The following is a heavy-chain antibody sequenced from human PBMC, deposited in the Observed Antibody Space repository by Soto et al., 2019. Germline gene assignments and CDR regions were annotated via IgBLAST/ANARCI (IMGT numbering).Heavy chain of an antibody. CDR1: GYTFNSYG. CDR3: TRDDRQADYGAKWYFDL. CDR2: ISPYNGNT. Sequence: QVQLVQSGVEVKMPGASVKVSCKGSGYTFNSYGISWVRQAPGQGLEWMGWISPYNGNTNSAPKLQGRVTMTTDTSTSTAYMELRSLRSDDTAVYHCTRDDRQADYGAKWYFDLWGRGTLVTVSS. D-gene: IGHD4-17*01. V-gene: IGHV1-18*01. J-gene: IGHJ2*01.